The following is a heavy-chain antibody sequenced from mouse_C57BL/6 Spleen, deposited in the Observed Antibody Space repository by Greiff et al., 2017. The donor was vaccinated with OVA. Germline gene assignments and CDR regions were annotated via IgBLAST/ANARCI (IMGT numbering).Heavy chain of an antibody. CDR1: GYSITSGYY. CDR3: ARIPYYYGSSWDYYAMDY. D-gene: IGHD1-1*01. CDR2: ISYDGSN. Sequence: EVKLQESGPGLVKPSQSLSLTCSVTGYSITSGYYWNWIRQFPGNKLEWMGYISYDGSNNYNPSLKNRISITRDTSKNQFFLKLNSVTTEDTATYYCARIPYYYGSSWDYYAMDYWGQGTSVTVSS. V-gene: IGHV3-6*01. J-gene: IGHJ4*01.